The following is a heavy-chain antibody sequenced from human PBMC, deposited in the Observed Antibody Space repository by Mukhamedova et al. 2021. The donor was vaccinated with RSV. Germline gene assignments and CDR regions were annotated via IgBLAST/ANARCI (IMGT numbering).Heavy chain of an antibody. V-gene: IGHV3-64D*09. J-gene: IGHJ4*02. CDR2: ISSNGGST. CDR3: VKGWVGSSGGYGKYY. Sequence: GLEYVSAISSNGGSTYYADSVKGRFTISRDTPKNTLYLQMSSLRAEDTAVYYCVKGWVGSSGGYGKYYWGQGTLVTVSS. D-gene: IGHD6-19*01.